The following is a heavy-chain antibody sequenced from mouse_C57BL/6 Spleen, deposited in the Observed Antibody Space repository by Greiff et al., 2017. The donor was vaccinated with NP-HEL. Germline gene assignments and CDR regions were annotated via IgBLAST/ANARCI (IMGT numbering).Heavy chain of an antibody. CDR3: AREGGYGNYGGLYYYAMDY. D-gene: IGHD2-1*01. CDR1: GYTFTDYY. J-gene: IGHJ4*01. CDR2: INPYNGGT. Sequence: EVQLQQSGPVLVKPGASVKMSCKASGYTFTDYYMNWVKQSHGKSLEWIGVINPYNGGTSYNQKFKGKATLTVDKSSSTAYMELNSLTSEDSAVYYCAREGGYGNYGGLYYYAMDYWGQGTSVTVSS. V-gene: IGHV1-19*01.